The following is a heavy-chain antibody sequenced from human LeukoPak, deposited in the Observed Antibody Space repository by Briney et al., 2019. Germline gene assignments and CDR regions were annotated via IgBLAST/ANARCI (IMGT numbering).Heavy chain of an antibody. V-gene: IGHV1-18*01. Sequence: ASVNVSCKASGYTFTSYGISWVRQAPGQGLEWMGWISAYNGNTNYAQKLQGRVTMTTDTSTSTAYMELRSLRSDDTAVYYCARDRGYYGSGSYAAAFDIWGQGTMVTVSS. CDR1: GYTFTSYG. CDR2: ISAYNGNT. D-gene: IGHD3-10*01. J-gene: IGHJ3*02. CDR3: ARDRGYYGSGSYAAAFDI.